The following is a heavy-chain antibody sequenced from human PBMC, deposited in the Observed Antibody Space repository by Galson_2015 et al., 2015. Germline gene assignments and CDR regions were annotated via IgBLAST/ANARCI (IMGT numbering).Heavy chain of an antibody. CDR1: GYSFANYA. CDR2: INTNTGNP. CDR3: ARDFVETTNPSLVYV. Sequence: SVKVSCKASGYSFANYAMNWVRQAPGQGLEWMGWINTNTGNPTYAQGFTGRFVFSLDTSVSTAYLQISSLKAEDTAVYYCARDFVETTNPSLVYVWGQGTTVTVSS. D-gene: IGHD5-18*01. V-gene: IGHV7-4-1*01. J-gene: IGHJ6*02.